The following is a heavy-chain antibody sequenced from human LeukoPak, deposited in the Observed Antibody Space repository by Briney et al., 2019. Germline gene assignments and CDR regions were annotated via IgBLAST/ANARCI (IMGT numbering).Heavy chain of an antibody. D-gene: IGHD1-26*01. CDR3: ARGNERIVGAYDSFDL. Sequence: GGSLRLSCTASRFIVNLSYMSWVRQAPGKGPEWVSVLYSGGATYNADSVKGRFTISRDNSKNTVYLQMNNLRPEDSAVYFCARGNERIVGAYDSFDLWGQGTMVTV. CDR2: LYSGGAT. CDR1: RFIVNLSY. J-gene: IGHJ3*01. V-gene: IGHV3-66*02.